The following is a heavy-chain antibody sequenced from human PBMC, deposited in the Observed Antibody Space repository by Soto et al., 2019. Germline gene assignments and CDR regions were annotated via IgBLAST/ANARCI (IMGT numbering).Heavy chain of an antibody. Sequence: ASVKVSCKVSGYTLTELSMHWGRQAPGKGLEWMGGFDPEDGETIYAQKFQGRVTMTEDTSTDTAYMELSSLRSEDTAVYYCATDRGLQEMATILKYWGQGTLVTVSS. D-gene: IGHD5-12*01. CDR1: GYTLTELS. J-gene: IGHJ4*02. CDR3: ATDRGLQEMATILKY. V-gene: IGHV1-24*01. CDR2: FDPEDGET.